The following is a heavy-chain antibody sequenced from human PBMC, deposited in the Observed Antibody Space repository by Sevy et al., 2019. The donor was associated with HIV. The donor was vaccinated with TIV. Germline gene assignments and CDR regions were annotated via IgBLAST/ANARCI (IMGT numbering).Heavy chain of an antibody. V-gene: IGHV3-21*01. CDR3: ARVGLGDCSGTNCSPNDY. CDR2: ISSGSSFI. Sequence: GGSLRLSCAASGFSISGYTMNWVRQAPGKGLEWVSSISSGSSFIYYADSLKGRFTISRDNARNLPYLQMNSLRVEDTAVYYCARVGLGDCSGTNCSPNDYWGQGTLVTVSS. CDR1: GFSISGYT. J-gene: IGHJ4*02. D-gene: IGHD2-2*01.